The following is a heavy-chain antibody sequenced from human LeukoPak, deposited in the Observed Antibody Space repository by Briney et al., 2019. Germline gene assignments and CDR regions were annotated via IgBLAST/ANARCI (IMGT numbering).Heavy chain of an antibody. D-gene: IGHD4/OR15-4a*01. Sequence: GGSLRLSCAASGFTFSSYEMNWVRQAPGKGLEWVSYISSSGSTIYYADSVKGRFTISRDNAKNSLYLQMNSLRAEDTAVYYCARAETMEDGMDVWGQGTTVTVSS. V-gene: IGHV3-48*03. CDR2: ISSSGSTI. J-gene: IGHJ6*02. CDR1: GFTFSSYE. CDR3: ARAETMEDGMDV.